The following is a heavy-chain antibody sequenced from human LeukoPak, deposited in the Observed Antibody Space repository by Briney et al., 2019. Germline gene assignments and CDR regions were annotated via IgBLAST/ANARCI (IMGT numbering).Heavy chain of an antibody. Sequence: ASVKVSCKASGYTFTGYYMHWVRQAPVQGLEWMGRINPNSGGTNYAQKFQGRVTMTRDTSISTAYMELSRLRSDDTAVYYCARVSQGSHALDIWGQRTMVTVSS. CDR1: GYTFTGYY. CDR2: INPNSGGT. V-gene: IGHV1-2*06. CDR3: ARVSQGSHALDI. J-gene: IGHJ3*02.